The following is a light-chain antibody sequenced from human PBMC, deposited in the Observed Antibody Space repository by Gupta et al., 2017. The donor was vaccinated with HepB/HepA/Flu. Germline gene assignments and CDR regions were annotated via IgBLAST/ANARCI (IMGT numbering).Light chain of an antibody. Sequence: SVLTQPPSAYGTTGQRCTIPCSGSSANIGSNYVNWYQQLPGTPPKLLIHTNNQRPSGVPDRFSGSKSGTSASLAISGLQSEDEADYYCSAWDDSLMAYVFGFGTKVSVL. CDR2: TNN. CDR3: SAWDDSLMAYV. CDR1: SANIGSNY. V-gene: IGLV1-44*01. J-gene: IGLJ1*01.